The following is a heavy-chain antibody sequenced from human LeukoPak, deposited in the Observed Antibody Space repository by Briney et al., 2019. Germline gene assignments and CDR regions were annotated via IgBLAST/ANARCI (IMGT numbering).Heavy chain of an antibody. CDR2: IYHSGST. V-gene: IGHV4-30-2*01. J-gene: IGHJ5*02. Sequence: SETLSLTCAVSGGSISSGGYSWSWIRQPPGKGLEWIGYIYHSGSTYYNPSLKSRVTISVDRSKNQFSLKLSSVTAADTAVYYCARGDTTPWFDPWGQETLVTVSS. CDR3: ARGDTTPWFDP. CDR1: GGSISSGGYS. D-gene: IGHD1-14*01.